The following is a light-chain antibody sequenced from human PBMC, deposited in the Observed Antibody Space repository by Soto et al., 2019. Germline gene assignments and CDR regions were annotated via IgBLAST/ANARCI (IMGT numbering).Light chain of an antibody. CDR1: QGISSA. CDR2: GAS. V-gene: IGKV1D-13*01. CDR3: QQFHDFPYT. J-gene: IGKJ2*01. Sequence: AIQLTQSPSSLSASVGDRVTITCRASQGISSALAWYQHKPGKPPKSLIFGASSLESGVPSRFSGSGAGTDFTITISSLRPEDFATYYCQQFHDFPYTFGQGTKLDI.